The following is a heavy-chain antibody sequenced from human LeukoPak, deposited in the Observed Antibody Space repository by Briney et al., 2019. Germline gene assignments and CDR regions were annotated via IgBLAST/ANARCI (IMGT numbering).Heavy chain of an antibody. CDR3: ARNYYGSGSHYAADAFDI. D-gene: IGHD3-10*01. J-gene: IGHJ3*02. Sequence: ASVKVSCKASGYTFTGYYMHWVRQAPGQGLEWMGWINPNSGGTNYAQKFQGRVTMTRDTSISTAYMELSRLRSDDTAVYYCARNYYGSGSHYAADAFDIWGQGTMVTVSS. V-gene: IGHV1-2*02. CDR2: INPNSGGT. CDR1: GYTFTGYY.